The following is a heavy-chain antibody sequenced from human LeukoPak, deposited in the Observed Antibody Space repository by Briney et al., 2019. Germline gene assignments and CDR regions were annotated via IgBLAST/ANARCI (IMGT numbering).Heavy chain of an antibody. Sequence: GGSLRLSCVASGFSFSTYGMHWVRQAPGKGLEWVAVISYDGSNKYYADSVKGRFTISRDNSKNTLYLQMNSLRAEDTAVYYCARDRGYYGDYFAGMDVWGQGTTVTVSS. V-gene: IGHV3-30*19. CDR3: ARDRGYYGDYFAGMDV. J-gene: IGHJ6*02. CDR1: GFSFSTYG. CDR2: ISYDGSNK. D-gene: IGHD4-17*01.